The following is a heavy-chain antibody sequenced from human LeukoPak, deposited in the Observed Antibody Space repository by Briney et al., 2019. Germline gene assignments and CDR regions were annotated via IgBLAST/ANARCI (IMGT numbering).Heavy chain of an antibody. J-gene: IGHJ4*02. Sequence: PSETLSLTCTVSGGSISSSSYYWSWIRQPPGKGLEWIGTIYYSGNTYYNPSLKSRVTISVDTSKNQFSLKVSAVTAADTAVYYCARDAQFYAPNYFGYWGQGTLVTVSS. CDR1: GGSISSSSYY. CDR3: ARDAQFYAPNYFGY. D-gene: IGHD3-16*01. CDR2: IYYSGNT. V-gene: IGHV4-39*07.